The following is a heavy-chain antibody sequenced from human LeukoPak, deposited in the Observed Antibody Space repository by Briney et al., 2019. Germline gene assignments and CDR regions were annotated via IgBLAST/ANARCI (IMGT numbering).Heavy chain of an antibody. CDR1: GFTFSSYS. Sequence: PGGSLRLSCAASGFTFSSYSMNWVRQAPGKGLEWVSSISSSSSYIYYADSVKGRFTISRDNAKNSLYLQMNSLRAEDTAVYYCVRGSVGYYSVGFDYWGQGTLVTVSS. V-gene: IGHV3-21*01. D-gene: IGHD3-22*01. J-gene: IGHJ4*02. CDR3: VRGSVGYYSVGFDY. CDR2: ISSSSSYI.